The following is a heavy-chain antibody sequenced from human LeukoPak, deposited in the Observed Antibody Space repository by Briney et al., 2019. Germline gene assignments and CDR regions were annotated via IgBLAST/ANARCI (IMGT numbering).Heavy chain of an antibody. CDR2: ISYDGSNK. V-gene: IGHV3-30-3*01. CDR3: ARVGGYSGYDKVPN. J-gene: IGHJ4*02. CDR1: GFTFSSYA. Sequence: GRSLRLSCAASGFTFSSYAMHWVRQAPGKGLEWVAVISYDGSNKYYADSVKGRFTISRDNSKNTLYLQMNSLRAEDTAVYYCARVGGYSGYDKVPNWGQGTLVTVSS. D-gene: IGHD5-12*01.